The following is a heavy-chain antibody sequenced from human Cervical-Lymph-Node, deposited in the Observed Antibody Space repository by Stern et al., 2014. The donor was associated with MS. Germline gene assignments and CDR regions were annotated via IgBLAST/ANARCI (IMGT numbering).Heavy chain of an antibody. J-gene: IGHJ3*02. V-gene: IGHV5-51*01. Sequence: EVQLVQSGAEVKKPGESLTISCKASGYNFNNYWIAWVRQMPGKGLEWMGIIYPGDSDNTNSPSFQGQVTISADKSINIAYVQWSSLKASDTAMYYCARIRGHFGYDAFDIWGQGTKVIVSS. CDR3: ARIRGHFGYDAFDI. CDR1: GYNFNNYW. D-gene: IGHD3-10*01. CDR2: IYPGDSDN.